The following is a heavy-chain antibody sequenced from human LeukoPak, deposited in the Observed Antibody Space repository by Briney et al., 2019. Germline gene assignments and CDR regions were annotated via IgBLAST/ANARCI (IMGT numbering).Heavy chain of an antibody. CDR1: GGSISSYY. V-gene: IGHV3-23*01. D-gene: IGHD6-13*01. CDR2: ISGSGGST. J-gene: IGHJ4*02. CDR3: AKARIARDY. Sequence: ETLSLTCTVSGGSISSYYWSWVRQAPGKGLEWVSAISGSGGSTYYADSVKGRFTISRDNSKNTLYLQMNSLRAEDTAVYYCAKARIARDYWGQGTLVTVSS.